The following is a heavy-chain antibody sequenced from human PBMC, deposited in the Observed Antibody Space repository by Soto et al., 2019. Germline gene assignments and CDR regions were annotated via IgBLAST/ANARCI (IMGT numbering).Heavy chain of an antibody. CDR2: IYYSGGT. J-gene: IGHJ6*02. CDR1: GGSISSGDYY. Sequence: TSETLSLTCTVSGGSISSGDYYWSWIRQPPGKGLECIGYIYYSGGTYYNPSLKSRVTISVDTSKNQFSLKLSSVTAADTAVYYCAREAAPAASTAPMYYYYGMDVWGQGTTVTVSS. D-gene: IGHD2-2*01. V-gene: IGHV4-30-4*01. CDR3: AREAAPAASTAPMYYYYGMDV.